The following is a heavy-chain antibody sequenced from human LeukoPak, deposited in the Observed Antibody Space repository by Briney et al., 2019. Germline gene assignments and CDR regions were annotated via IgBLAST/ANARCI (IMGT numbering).Heavy chain of an antibody. CDR2: VHSSGGT. CDR1: GDSISSGNFY. CDR3: ARGVSQVRGMWFDP. D-gene: IGHD3-10*01. V-gene: IGHV4-61*02. J-gene: IGHJ5*02. Sequence: PSETLSLTCTVSGDSISSGNFYWSWIRQPAGKGLEWIGRVHSSGGTDYNPSLKSRVTISRDTSKNEFSLKLSSVTAADTAVYYFARGVSQVRGMWFDPWGQGTLVTVSS.